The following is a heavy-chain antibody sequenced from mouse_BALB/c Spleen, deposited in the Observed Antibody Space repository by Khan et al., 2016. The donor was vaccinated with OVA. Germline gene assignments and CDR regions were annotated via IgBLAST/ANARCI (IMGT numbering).Heavy chain of an antibody. CDR1: GYTFTTAG. D-gene: IGHD2-14*01. Sequence: QVQLKESGPELKKPGETVRISCKASGYTFTTAGMQWVQKMPGKGLKWIGWINTHSGVPKYAEDFKGRFAFSLETSANTAYLQITNLKNEDTATYCCARRRAAYYRNDGGAMEYWGQGTSVTVSS. CDR2: INTHSGVP. CDR3: ARRRAAYYRNDGGAMEY. V-gene: IGHV9-4*02. J-gene: IGHJ4*01.